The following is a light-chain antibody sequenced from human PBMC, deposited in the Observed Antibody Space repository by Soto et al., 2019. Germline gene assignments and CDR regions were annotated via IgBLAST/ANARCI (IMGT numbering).Light chain of an antibody. CDR2: GAS. CDR3: YQYGSTPPT. J-gene: IGKJ1*01. CDR1: QSVSSSY. V-gene: IGKV3-20*01. Sequence: EIVLTQSPGTPSLSPGERATLSCRASQSVSSSYLGWYQQKSGQAPRLLIWGASNRATGIPDRFSGSGSGTDFTLTISRLEPEDFVVFYCYQYGSTPPTFGQGTKVDIK.